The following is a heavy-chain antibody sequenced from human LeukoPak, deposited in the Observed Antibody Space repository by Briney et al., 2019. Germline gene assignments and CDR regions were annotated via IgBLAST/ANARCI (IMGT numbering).Heavy chain of an antibody. J-gene: IGHJ4*02. V-gene: IGHV5-51*01. CDR1: GDKFGNFW. Sequence: GESLKISCQGSGDKFGNFWIAWVRQMPGKGLEWVGIIYPGDSDTRYSPSFQGLVTISANKSISTAYLQWNRLKASDTAMYYCARLFGLGTVALNYWGQGTLVTVSS. CDR2: IYPGDSDT. CDR3: ARLFGLGTVALNY. D-gene: IGHD7-27*01.